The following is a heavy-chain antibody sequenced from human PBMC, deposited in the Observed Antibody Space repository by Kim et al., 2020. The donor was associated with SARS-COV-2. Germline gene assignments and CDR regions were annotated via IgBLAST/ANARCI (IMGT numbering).Heavy chain of an antibody. D-gene: IGHD6-6*01. V-gene: IGHV3-11*04. Sequence: GGSLRLSCAASGFTFSEYYMSWIRQAPGKGPEWVSYISNSGSTLDYADSAKGRFTISRDNAKSSLYLQMNSLRAEDTAVYYCARDSIPEYLGGYYYGMGVWGQGTTVTVSS. CDR2: ISNSGSTL. CDR1: GFTFSEYY. J-gene: IGHJ6*02. CDR3: ARDSIPEYLGGYYYGMGV.